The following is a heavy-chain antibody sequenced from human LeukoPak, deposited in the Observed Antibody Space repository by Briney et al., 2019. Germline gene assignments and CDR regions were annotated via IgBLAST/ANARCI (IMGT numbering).Heavy chain of an antibody. CDR3: ARCGYSGYGNDDYYYGMDV. CDR2: IIPIFGTA. J-gene: IGHJ6*02. V-gene: IGHV1-69*13. CDR1: GGTFSSYA. D-gene: IGHD5-12*01. Sequence: SVKVSCTASGGTFSSYAISWVRQAPGQGLEWMGGIIPIFGTANYAQKFQGRVTITADESTSTAYMELSSLRSEDTAVYYCARCGYSGYGNDDYYYGMDVWGQGTTVTVSS.